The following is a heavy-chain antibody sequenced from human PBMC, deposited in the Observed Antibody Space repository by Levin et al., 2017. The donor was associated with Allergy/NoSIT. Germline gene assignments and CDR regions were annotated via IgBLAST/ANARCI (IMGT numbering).Heavy chain of an antibody. D-gene: IGHD6-6*01. CDR2: INTNTGNP. J-gene: IGHJ4*02. CDR1: GYTFTSYA. CDR3: ATSPSSSPTLLWY. V-gene: IGHV7-4-1*02. Sequence: GESLKISCKASGYTFTSYAMNWVRQAPGQGLEWMGWINTNTGNPTYAQGFTGRFVFSLDTSVSTAYLQISSLKAEDTAVYYCATSPSSSPTLLWYWGQGTLVTVSS.